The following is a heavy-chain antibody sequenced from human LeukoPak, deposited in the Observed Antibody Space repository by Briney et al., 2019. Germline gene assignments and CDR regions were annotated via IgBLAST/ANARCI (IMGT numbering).Heavy chain of an antibody. D-gene: IGHD4-23*01. CDR1: GFTFSSNA. V-gene: IGHV3-23*01. J-gene: IGHJ6*03. CDR3: AKSGGGYYYYYYYMDV. Sequence: GGSLRLSCAASGFTFSSNAMTWVRQAPGKGLECVSAITAGGDTPYYADSVKGRFTISRDNSKNTLYLQMNSLRAEDTAVYYCAKSGGGYYYYYYYMDVWGKGTTVTVSS. CDR2: ITAGGDTP.